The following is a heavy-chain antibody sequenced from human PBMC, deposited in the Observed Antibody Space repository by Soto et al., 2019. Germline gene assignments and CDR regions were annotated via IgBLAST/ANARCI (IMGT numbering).Heavy chain of an antibody. Sequence: QVQLVQSGADVKKPGASVKVSCKASGDTFTTSAMHWVRQAPGQGLEWMGWINAGNGNTKYSQKFQGRVTITRDTSASTVYMELSSLRSEDTAVYYCVRGSCISNTCPPADYTRFDPWGQGTLVTVSS. CDR1: GDTFTTSA. CDR3: VRGSCISNTCPPADYTRFDP. V-gene: IGHV1-3*01. J-gene: IGHJ5*02. D-gene: IGHD2-2*01. CDR2: INAGNGNT.